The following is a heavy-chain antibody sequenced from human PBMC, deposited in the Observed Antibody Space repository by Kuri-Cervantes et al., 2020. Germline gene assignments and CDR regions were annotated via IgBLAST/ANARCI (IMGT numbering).Heavy chain of an antibody. Sequence: GGSLRLSCAASGFTFSSYGMNWVRQAPGKGLEWVANIQHDGSEKYYVDSVKGRFTFSRDNAKNSLYLQMNSLRAEDTAVYYCAKGVTTVTTVAFDIWGQGTMVTVSS. CDR3: AKGVTTVTTVAFDI. CDR1: GFTFSSYG. J-gene: IGHJ3*02. D-gene: IGHD4-17*01. V-gene: IGHV3-7*03. CDR2: IQHDGSEK.